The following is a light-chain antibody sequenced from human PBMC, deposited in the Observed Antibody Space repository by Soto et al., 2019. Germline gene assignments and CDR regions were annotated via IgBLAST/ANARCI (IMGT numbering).Light chain of an antibody. V-gene: IGLV1-44*01. CDR2: RSD. Sequence: QSVLTQPPSASGTLGQRVTISCSGGNSNIGSNTVNGYQHLPGTAPKLLIYRSDQRPSGIPDRFSGSKYGTSASLDISGLQSEDEADYYCTAWDGSLDGRVFGGGTQLTVL. J-gene: IGLJ3*02. CDR3: TAWDGSLDGRV. CDR1: NSNIGSNT.